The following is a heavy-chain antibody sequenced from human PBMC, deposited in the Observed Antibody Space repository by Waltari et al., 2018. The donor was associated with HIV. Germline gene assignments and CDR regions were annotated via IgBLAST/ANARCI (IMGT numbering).Heavy chain of an antibody. D-gene: IGHD6-13*01. CDR3: ARDARQQLVRGGFYYYGMDV. CDR2: IIPIFGTA. J-gene: IGHJ6*02. V-gene: IGHV1-69*01. Sequence: QVQLVQSGAEVKKPGSSVKVSCKASGGTFSSYAISWVRQAPGKGLEWMGGIIPIFGTANYAQKFQGRVTITADESTSTAYMELSSLRSEDTAMYYCARDARQQLVRGGFYYYGMDVWGQGTTVTVSS. CDR1: GGTFSSYA.